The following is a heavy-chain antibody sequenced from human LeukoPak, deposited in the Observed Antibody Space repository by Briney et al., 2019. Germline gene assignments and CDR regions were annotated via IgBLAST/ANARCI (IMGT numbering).Heavy chain of an antibody. CDR2: IRPGGDVT. V-gene: IGHV3-23*01. CDR1: GFTFSNYA. Sequence: GGSLRLSCAASGFTFSNYAMSWVRQAPGRGLEWVSAIRPGGDVTYYAESVRGRFSISRDNSKNTLYLQMNSLRAEDTAVYYCARYCTGNCYSGVDHWGQGTLVTVSS. D-gene: IGHD2-8*02. J-gene: IGHJ4*02. CDR3: ARYCTGNCYSGVDH.